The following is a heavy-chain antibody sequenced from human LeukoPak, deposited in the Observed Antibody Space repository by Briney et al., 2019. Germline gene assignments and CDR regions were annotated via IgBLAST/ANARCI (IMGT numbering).Heavy chain of an antibody. CDR3: ARDVPYHDTSEAFDI. CDR2: INSDGSST. Sequence: SGGSLRLSCAASGFTFGNYWMHWVRQAPGKGLVWVSRINSDGSSTIYADSVKGRFTISRDNAKNTLYRQMNSLRAEDTAVYYCARDVPYHDTSEAFDIWGQGTMVTVSS. J-gene: IGHJ3*02. V-gene: IGHV3-74*01. D-gene: IGHD3-16*01. CDR1: GFTFGNYW.